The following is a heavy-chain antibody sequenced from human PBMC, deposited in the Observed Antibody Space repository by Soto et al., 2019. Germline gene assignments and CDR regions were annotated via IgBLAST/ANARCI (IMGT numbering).Heavy chain of an antibody. J-gene: IGHJ4*02. V-gene: IGHV4-34*01. D-gene: IGHD7-27*01. CDR3: ARGRRRGNWDFDY. CDR2: INHSGST. CDR1: GGSFSGYY. Sequence: SETLSLTCAVYGGSFSGYYWSWIRQPPGKGLEWIGEINHSGSTNYNPSLKSRVTISVDTSKNQFSLKLSSVTAADTAVYYCARGRRRGNWDFDYWGQGTLVTVSS.